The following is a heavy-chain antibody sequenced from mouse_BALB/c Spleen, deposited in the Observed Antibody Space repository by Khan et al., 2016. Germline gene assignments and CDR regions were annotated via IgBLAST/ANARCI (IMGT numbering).Heavy chain of an antibody. V-gene: IGHV1-80*01. D-gene: IGHD3-1*01. CDR3: ARVSSSGYVAWFAY. J-gene: IGHJ3*01. Sequence: QVQLQQSGAELVRPGSSVKISCKASGYAFSSYWMNWVKQRPGQGLEWIGQIYPGDGDTNYNGKFKGKATLTADKYSSTAYMQLSSLTSEDSAFYFCARVSSSGYVAWFAYWGQGTLVTVSA. CDR1: GYAFSSYW. CDR2: IYPGDGDT.